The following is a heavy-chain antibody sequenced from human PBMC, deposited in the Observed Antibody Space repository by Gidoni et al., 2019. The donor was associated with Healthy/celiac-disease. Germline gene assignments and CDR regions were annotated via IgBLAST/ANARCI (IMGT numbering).Heavy chain of an antibody. J-gene: IGHJ4*02. CDR3: ARGSILSSPGFAY. V-gene: IGHV3-48*01. CDR1: GFTFSSYS. D-gene: IGHD3-9*01. Sequence: EVQLVESGGGLVQPGGSLRLSCAASGFTFSSYSMNWVRQAPGKGLEWVSYISSSSSTIYYADSVKGRFTISRDNAKNSLYLQMNSLRAEDTAVYYCARGSILSSPGFAYWGQGTLVTVSS. CDR2: ISSSSSTI.